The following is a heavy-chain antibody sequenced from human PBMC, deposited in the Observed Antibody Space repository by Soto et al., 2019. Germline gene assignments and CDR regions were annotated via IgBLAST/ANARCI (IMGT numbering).Heavy chain of an antibody. V-gene: IGHV3-30*18. CDR3: AKDRPPSY. Sequence: QVQLVEFGGGVVQPGRSLRLSCAASGFTFSSYGMHWVRQAPGKGLEWVAVISYDGSNKYYADSVKGRFTISRDNSKNTLYLQMNSLRAEDTAVYYCAKDRPPSYWGQGTLVTVSS. J-gene: IGHJ4*02. CDR1: GFTFSSYG. CDR2: ISYDGSNK.